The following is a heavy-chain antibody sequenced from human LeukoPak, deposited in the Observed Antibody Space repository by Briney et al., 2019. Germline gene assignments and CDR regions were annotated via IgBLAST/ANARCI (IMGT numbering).Heavy chain of an antibody. V-gene: IGHV4-59*08. Sequence: SETLSLTCTVSDDPMSSFYWSWIRQPPGKGPEWIAYIYSTGATSYNPSLRSRVSISLDTSKSHFSLKLRSVTVADTAVYFCARLKMGAYFDLWGRGTLVTVSS. CDR3: ARLKMGAYFDL. D-gene: IGHD3-16*01. CDR1: DDPMSSFY. CDR2: IYSTGAT. J-gene: IGHJ2*01.